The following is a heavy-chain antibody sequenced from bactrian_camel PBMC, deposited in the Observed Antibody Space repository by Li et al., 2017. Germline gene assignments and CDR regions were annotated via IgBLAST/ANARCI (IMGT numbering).Heavy chain of an antibody. V-gene: IGHV3S55*01. J-gene: IGHJ4*01. D-gene: IGHD3*01. Sequence: HVQLVESGGGSVQAGGSLRLSCAASGYTYGYRMGWIRQAPGKEREGVATIDAEDTKTYGGSVKGRFTISKDNTKNTLYLQMNSLKPEDTAMYYCAAVYSGGRTSSTQAYQYWGQGTQVTVS. CDR1: GYTYGYR. CDR3: AAVYSGGRTSSTQAYQY. CDR2: IDAEDTK.